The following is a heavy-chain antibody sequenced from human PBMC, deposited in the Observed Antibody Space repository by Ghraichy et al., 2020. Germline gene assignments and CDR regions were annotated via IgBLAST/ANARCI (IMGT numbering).Heavy chain of an antibody. V-gene: IGHV4-34*01. Sequence: SETLSLTCAVYGGSFSGYYWSWIRQPPGKGLEWIGEINHSGSTNYNPSLKSRVTISVDTSKNQFSLKLSSVTAADTAVYYCARETDYWGQGTLVTVSS. CDR2: INHSGST. J-gene: IGHJ4*02. CDR3: ARETDY. CDR1: GGSFSGYY.